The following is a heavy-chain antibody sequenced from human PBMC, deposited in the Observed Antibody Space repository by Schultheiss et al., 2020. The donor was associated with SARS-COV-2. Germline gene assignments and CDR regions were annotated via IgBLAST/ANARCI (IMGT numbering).Heavy chain of an antibody. CDR1: GGSFSGYY. Sequence: SQTLSLTCAVYGGSFSGYYWSWIRQPPGKGLEWIGEINHSGSTNYNPSLKSRVTISVDTSKNQFSLKLSSVTAADTAVYYCARDRLEEGAAAGTQYFQHWGQGTLVTVSS. V-gene: IGHV4-34*01. J-gene: IGHJ1*01. CDR3: ARDRLEEGAAAGTQYFQH. D-gene: IGHD6-13*01. CDR2: INHSGST.